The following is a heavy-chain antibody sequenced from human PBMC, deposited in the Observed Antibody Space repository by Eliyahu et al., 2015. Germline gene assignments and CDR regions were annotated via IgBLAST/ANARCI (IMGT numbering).Heavy chain of an antibody. D-gene: IGHD3-22*01. CDR2: IDPEESAT. V-gene: IGHV1-24*01. CDR3: ATGRRYYDSNETPFFDAYDI. J-gene: IGHJ3*02. CDR1: GHSLSEMS. Sequence: QVHLVQSGAEVKKPGASVKVSCKVSGHSLSEMSIHWVRQAPGEGFEWMGRIDPEESATMYAQKLEGRVTMTEDTSADTAYMELSNLRSEDTAVYYCATGRRYYDSNETPFFDAYDIWGQGTRVTVSS.